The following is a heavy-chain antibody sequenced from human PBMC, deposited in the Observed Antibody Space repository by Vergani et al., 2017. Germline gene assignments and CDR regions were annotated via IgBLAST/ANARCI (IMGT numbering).Heavy chain of an antibody. V-gene: IGHV4-59*01. CDR1: GGSISSYY. Sequence: QVQLQESGPGLVKPSETLSLTCTVPGGSISSYYWSWIRQPPGKGLEWIGYIYYSGSTNYNPSLKSRVTISVDTSKNQFFLKLSSVTAADTAVYYCARTTGYNWNDWFDPWGQGTLVTVSS. CDR2: IYYSGST. CDR3: ARTTGYNWNDWFDP. J-gene: IGHJ5*02. D-gene: IGHD1-1*01.